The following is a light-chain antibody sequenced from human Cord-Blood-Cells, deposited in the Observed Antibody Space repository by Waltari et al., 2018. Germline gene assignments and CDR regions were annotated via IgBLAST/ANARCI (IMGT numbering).Light chain of an antibody. CDR1: QSISSW. V-gene: IGKV1-5*03. CDR3: QQYNSYSWT. Sequence: DIQMTQSPSTLSASVGDRVTITCRASQSISSWLAWYQQKPGKAPKLLIYEASSLESVVPSRFSGSRSGTEFPLTITILLPDDFATYYRQQYNSYSWTFVQGTKVEIK. J-gene: IGKJ1*01. CDR2: EAS.